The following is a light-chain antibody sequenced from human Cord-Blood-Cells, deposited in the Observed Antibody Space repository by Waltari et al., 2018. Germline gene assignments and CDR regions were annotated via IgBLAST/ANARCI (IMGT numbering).Light chain of an antibody. J-gene: IGLJ2*01. V-gene: IGLV2-14*01. CDR1: SSDVGGYTY. CDR3: SSYTSSSTLEGV. Sequence: QSALTQPASVSGSPGQSITISCTGTSSDVGGYTYVSWYQQHPGKAPKLMIYDVSNRPSGVSKRFSGSKSGNTASLTISGLQAEDEADYYCSSYTSSSTLEGVFGGGTKLTVL. CDR2: DVS.